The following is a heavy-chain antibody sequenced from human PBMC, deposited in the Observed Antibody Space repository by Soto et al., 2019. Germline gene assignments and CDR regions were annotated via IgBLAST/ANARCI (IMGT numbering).Heavy chain of an antibody. V-gene: IGHV1-69*01. CDR3: ARSDIVLMVYATYYYYGMDV. CDR2: IIPIFGTA. D-gene: IGHD2-8*01. J-gene: IGHJ6*04. CDR1: GGTFSSYA. Sequence: QVQLVQAVAEVKKPGSSVKVSCKASGGTFSSYAISWVLQAPGQGLEWMVGIIPIFGTANYAQKFQGIVTMTVDESTSTAYMEMSILRSEDTAVYYCARSDIVLMVYATYYYYGMDVWGKGTTVTVSS.